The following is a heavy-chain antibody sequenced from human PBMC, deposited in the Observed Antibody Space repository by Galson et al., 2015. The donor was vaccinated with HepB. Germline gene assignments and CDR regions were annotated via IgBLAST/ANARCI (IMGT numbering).Heavy chain of an antibody. CDR2: ISSNGGST. V-gene: IGHV3-64*01. CDR3: ARDWSNYYYGMDV. Sequence: CAASGFTFSSYAMHWVRQAPGKGLEYVSAISSNGGSTYYANSVKGRFTISRDNSKNTLYLQMGSLRAEDMAVYYCARDWSNYYYGMDVWGQGTTVTVSS. CDR1: GFTFSSYA. D-gene: IGHD3/OR15-3a*01. J-gene: IGHJ6*02.